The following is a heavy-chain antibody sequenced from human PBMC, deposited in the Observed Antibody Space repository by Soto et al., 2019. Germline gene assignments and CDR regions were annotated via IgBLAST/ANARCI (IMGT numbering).Heavy chain of an antibody. J-gene: IGHJ6*02. D-gene: IGHD5-12*01. CDR1: GDSVSSNSAA. CDR3: AREMATMGYYYYYGMDV. V-gene: IGHV6-1*01. Sequence: SQTLSLTCVISGDSVSSNSAAWSWIRQSPSRGLEWLGRTYYRSKWYNDYAVSVKSRITINPDTSKNQFSLQLNSVTPEDTAVYYCAREMATMGYYYYYGMDVWGQGTTVTVSS. CDR2: TYYRSKWYN.